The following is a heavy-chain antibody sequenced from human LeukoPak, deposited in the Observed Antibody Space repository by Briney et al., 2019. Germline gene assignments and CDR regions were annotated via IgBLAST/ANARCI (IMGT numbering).Heavy chain of an antibody. D-gene: IGHD3-3*01. CDR1: GGTFSSYA. CDR2: IIPISGTA. CDR3: ATTRAIFGVVGKFDY. J-gene: IGHJ4*02. V-gene: IGHV1-69*05. Sequence: SVKVSCKASGGTFSSYAISWVRQAPGQGLEWMGGIIPISGTANYAQKFQGRVTITTDESTSTAYMELSSLRSEDTAVYYCATTRAIFGVVGKFDYWGQGTLVTVSS.